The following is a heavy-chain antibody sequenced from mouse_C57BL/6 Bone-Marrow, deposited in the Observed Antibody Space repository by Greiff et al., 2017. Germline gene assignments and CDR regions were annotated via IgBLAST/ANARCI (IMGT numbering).Heavy chain of an antibody. CDR2: IYPRSGNT. CDR3: ARWDDYDPTWFAY. CDR1: GYTFTSYG. V-gene: IGHV1-81*01. D-gene: IGHD2-4*01. J-gene: IGHJ3*01. Sequence: QVQLKQSGAELARPGASVKLSCKASGYTFTSYGISWVKQRTGQGLEWIGEIYPRSGNTYYNEKFKGKATLTADKSSSTAYMEIRSLTSEDSAVYFCARWDDYDPTWFAYWGQGTLVTVSA.